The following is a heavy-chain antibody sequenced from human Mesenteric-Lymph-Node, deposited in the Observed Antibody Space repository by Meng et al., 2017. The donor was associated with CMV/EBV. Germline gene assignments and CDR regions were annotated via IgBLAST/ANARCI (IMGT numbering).Heavy chain of an antibody. D-gene: IGHD1-7*01. J-gene: IGHJ4*02. CDR2: ISTSSSYI. V-gene: IGHV3-21*01. CDR1: GFKFSSYS. Sequence: GESLKISCAASGFKFSSYSMNWVRQAPGKGLEWVSSISTSSSYIYYADSLKGRFTISRDNAKNSLYLQIDSLRAEDTAVYYCARDISNWNSYWGQGTLVTVSS. CDR3: ARDISNWNSY.